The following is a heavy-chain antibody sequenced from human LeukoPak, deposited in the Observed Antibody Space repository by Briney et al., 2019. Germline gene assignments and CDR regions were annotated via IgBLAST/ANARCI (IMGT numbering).Heavy chain of an antibody. J-gene: IGHJ5*02. CDR2: IIPIFGTA. CDR1: GGTFSSYA. Sequence: SVKVSCKASGGTFSSYAISWVRQAPGQGLEWMGGIIPIFGTANYAQKFQGRVTITADKSTSTAYMELSSLRSEDTAVFYCARGPLRYFDWLWAPNWFDPWGQGTLVTVSS. CDR3: ARGPLRYFDWLWAPNWFDP. D-gene: IGHD3-9*01. V-gene: IGHV1-69*06.